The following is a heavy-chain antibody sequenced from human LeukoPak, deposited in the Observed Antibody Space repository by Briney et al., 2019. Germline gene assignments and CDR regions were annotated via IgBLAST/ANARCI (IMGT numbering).Heavy chain of an antibody. J-gene: IGHJ5*02. Sequence: GGSLRLSCAASGFTFSSYWMSWVRQAPGKGLGWVANIKQDGSEKYYVDSVKGRFTISRDNAKNSLYLQMNSLRAEDTAVYYCARDQLATIPYNWFDPWGQGTLVTVSS. CDR2: IKQDGSEK. D-gene: IGHD1-26*01. CDR3: ARDQLATIPYNWFDP. CDR1: GFTFSSYW. V-gene: IGHV3-7*01.